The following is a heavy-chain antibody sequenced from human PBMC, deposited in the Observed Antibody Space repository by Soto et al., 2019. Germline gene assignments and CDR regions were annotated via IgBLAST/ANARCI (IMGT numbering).Heavy chain of an antibody. CDR2: VSGYNDKT. J-gene: IGHJ4*02. V-gene: IGHV1-18*04. CDR1: GYTFTNHG. Sequence: ASVKVSCKASGYTFTNHGISWVRQAPGQGLEWVGWVSGYNDKTKSAQKFQGRVTMTTDTSTNTAYMELRSLRSDDTAVYFCAKDFYPVAYFFDYWGQGNLVTVSS. CDR3: AKDFYPVAYFFDY. D-gene: IGHD2-21*01.